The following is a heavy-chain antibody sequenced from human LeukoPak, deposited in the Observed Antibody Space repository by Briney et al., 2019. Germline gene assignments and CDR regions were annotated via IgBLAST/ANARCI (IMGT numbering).Heavy chain of an antibody. Sequence: RASVKVSCKASGYTFTGYYMHWVRQAPGQGLEWMGWINPNSGGTNYAQKFQGRVTMTRDTSISTAYMELSRLRSDDTAVYYCARATNVWGSYRYHYDYWGQGTLVTVSS. CDR1: GYTFTGYY. CDR2: INPNSGGT. CDR3: ARATNVWGSYRYHYDY. J-gene: IGHJ4*02. V-gene: IGHV1-2*02. D-gene: IGHD3-16*02.